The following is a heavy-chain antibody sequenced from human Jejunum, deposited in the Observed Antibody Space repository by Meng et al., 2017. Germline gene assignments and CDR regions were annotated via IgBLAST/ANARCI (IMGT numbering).Heavy chain of an antibody. CDR3: AHSSSSSSFGFDY. CDR1: GGSVSSAAYY. Sequence: VPGQESGPGLVRPSQTLSLPCPVSGGSVSSAAYYWNWIRQPPGKGLEWIGYIYYSGGTTYSPSLNSRVTISIDTAKNQVSLKVSSVTAADTAVYYCAHSSSSSSFGFDYWGQGTLVTVSS. D-gene: IGHD6-6*01. V-gene: IGHV4-61*08. J-gene: IGHJ4*02. CDR2: IYYSGGT.